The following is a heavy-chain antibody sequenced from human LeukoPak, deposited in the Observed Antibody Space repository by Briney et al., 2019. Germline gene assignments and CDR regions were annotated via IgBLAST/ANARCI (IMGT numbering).Heavy chain of an antibody. CDR1: GYTFTSYH. CDR3: ARDYDSSGYYYSRLMAYAFDI. D-gene: IGHD3-22*01. CDR2: INPSGGTT. J-gene: IGHJ3*02. Sequence: ASVKVSCKASGYTFTSYHMHWVRQAPGQGLEWMGIINPSGGTTNYAQKFRGRVTMTRDMSTSTVYMELSSLRSEDTAVYYCARDYDSSGYYYSRLMAYAFDIWGQGTMVTVSS. V-gene: IGHV1-46*01.